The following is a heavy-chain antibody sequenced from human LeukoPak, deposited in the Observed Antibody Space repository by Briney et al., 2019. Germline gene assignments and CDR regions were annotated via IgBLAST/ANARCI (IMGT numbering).Heavy chain of an antibody. CDR1: GFTFSSYA. D-gene: IGHD7-27*01. V-gene: IGHV3-23*01. CDR2: ISGSGGST. CDR3: AKDGGLWVSAHWGDS. J-gene: IGHJ4*02. Sequence: GGSLRLSCAASGFTFSSYAMSWVRQAPGKGLEWVSAISGSGGSTYYADSVKGRFTISRDNSKNTLFLQMNSLRAEDTAVYYCAKDGGLWVSAHWGDSWGRGTLVTVSS.